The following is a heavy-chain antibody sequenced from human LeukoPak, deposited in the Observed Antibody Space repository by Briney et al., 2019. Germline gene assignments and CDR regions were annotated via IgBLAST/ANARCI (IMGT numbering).Heavy chain of an antibody. CDR3: ARDRILYSPSKLDP. Sequence: SETLSLTCTVSGGSISSGRYYWNWIRQPAGTGLEWIGRIYTSGSTNYNPSLKSRITISVDTSKNQFSLKLSSVTAADTAVYYCARDRILYSPSKLDPWGQGTLVTVSS. D-gene: IGHD2-8*01. J-gene: IGHJ5*02. V-gene: IGHV4-61*02. CDR2: IYTSGST. CDR1: GGSISSGRYY.